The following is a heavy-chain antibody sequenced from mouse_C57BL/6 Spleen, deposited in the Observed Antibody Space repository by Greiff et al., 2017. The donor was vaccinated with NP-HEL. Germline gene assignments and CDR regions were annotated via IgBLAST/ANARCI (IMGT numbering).Heavy chain of an antibody. J-gene: IGHJ4*01. CDR3: ARKDAGSSPPYAMDY. CDR1: GYSITSGYY. CDR2: ISYDGSN. V-gene: IGHV3-6*01. Sequence: EVQLQESGPGLVKPSQSLSLTCSVTGYSITSGYYWNWIRQFPGNKQEWMGYISYDGSNNYNPSLKNRISITRATSKNQFFLKLYSVTTGDTATYYCARKDAGSSPPYAMDYWGQGTSVTVSS. D-gene: IGHD1-1*01.